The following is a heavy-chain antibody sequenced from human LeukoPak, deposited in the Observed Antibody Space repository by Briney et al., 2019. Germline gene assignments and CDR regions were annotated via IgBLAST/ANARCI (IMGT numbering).Heavy chain of an antibody. J-gene: IGHJ3*02. Sequence: GGSLRLSCAASGFRFDDYGMSWVRQVPGKGLEWVSGINWNGGSAGYADSVKGRFSISRDNANNSLHLEMKSLRAEDTAFYYCAKGYCVSGSCLAAFDIWGQGTMVTVSS. V-gene: IGHV3-20*04. D-gene: IGHD2-15*01. CDR3: AKGYCVSGSCLAAFDI. CDR1: GFRFDDYG. CDR2: INWNGGSA.